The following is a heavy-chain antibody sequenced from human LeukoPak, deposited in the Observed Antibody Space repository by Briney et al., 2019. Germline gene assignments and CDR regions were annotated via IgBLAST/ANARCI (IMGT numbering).Heavy chain of an antibody. J-gene: IGHJ4*02. D-gene: IGHD6-13*01. CDR3: ATGIAAHY. CDR2: ISYDGSNK. V-gene: IGHV3-30-3*01. CDR1: GFTFSSYA. Sequence: GRSLRLSCVASGFTFSSYAMHWVRQAPGKGLEWVAVISYDGSNKYYADSVKGRFTISRDNSKNTLYLQMNSLRAEDTAMYYCATGIAAHYWGQGTLVTVSS.